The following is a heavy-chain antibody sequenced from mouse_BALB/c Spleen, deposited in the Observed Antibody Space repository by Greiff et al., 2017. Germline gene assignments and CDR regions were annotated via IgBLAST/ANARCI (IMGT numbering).Heavy chain of an antibody. CDR2: ISSGGST. V-gene: IGHV5-6-5*01. J-gene: IGHJ4*01. CDR1: GFTFSSYA. D-gene: IGHD1-2*01. CDR3: ARCNYGYYYAMDY. Sequence: EVQLVESGGGLVKPGGSLKLSCAASGFTFSSYAMSWVRQTPEKRLAWVASISSGGSTYYPDSVKGRVTISRDNARNILYLQMNILRSEDTAMYYCARCNYGYYYAMDYWGQGTSVTVSS.